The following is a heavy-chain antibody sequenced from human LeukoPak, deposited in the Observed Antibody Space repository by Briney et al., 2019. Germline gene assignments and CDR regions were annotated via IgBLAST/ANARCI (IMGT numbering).Heavy chain of an antibody. V-gene: IGHV4-38-2*01. CDR3: ARRRDGYNPFDY. CDR1: GFTFSDYY. D-gene: IGHD5-24*01. J-gene: IGHJ4*02. CDR2: IYYSGST. Sequence: GSLRLSCAASGFTFSDYYMSWIRQAPGKGLEWIGSIYYSGSTYYNPSLKSRVTISVDTSKNQFSLKLSSVTAADTAVYYCARRRDGYNPFDYWGQGTLVTVSS.